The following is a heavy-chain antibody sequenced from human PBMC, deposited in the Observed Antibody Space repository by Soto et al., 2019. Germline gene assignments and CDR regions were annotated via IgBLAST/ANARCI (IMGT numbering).Heavy chain of an antibody. D-gene: IGHD2-21*02. CDR3: AKARDSGDFAGSFDS. CDR1: GFTFNYYA. J-gene: IGHJ4*02. V-gene: IGHV3-23*01. CDR2: IGGRGGNA. Sequence: PGGSLRLSCAASGFTFNYYAINWVRQLTGRGLEYVSGIGGRGGNAFYADSMKGRFIISRDNSKNTVYLQMNNLRVDDSAMYYCAKARDSGDFAGSFDSWGQGTLVTVSS.